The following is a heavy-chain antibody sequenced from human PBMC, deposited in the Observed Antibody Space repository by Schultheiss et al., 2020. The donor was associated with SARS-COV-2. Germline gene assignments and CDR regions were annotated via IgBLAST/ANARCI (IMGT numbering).Heavy chain of an antibody. CDR2: ISGSGGST. J-gene: IGHJ4*02. CDR1: GFTFSDYY. D-gene: IGHD1-26*01. CDR3: ARGSGSYFDY. V-gene: IGHV3-23*01. Sequence: GESLKISCAASGFTFSDYYMSWIRQAPGKGLEWVSAISGSGGSTYYADSVKGRFTISRDNSKNTLYLQMNSLRAEDTAVYYCARGSGSYFDYWGQGTLVTVSS.